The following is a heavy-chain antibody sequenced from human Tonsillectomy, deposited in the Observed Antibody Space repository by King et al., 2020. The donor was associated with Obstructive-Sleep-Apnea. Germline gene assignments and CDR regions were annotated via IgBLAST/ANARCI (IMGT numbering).Heavy chain of an antibody. CDR1: GYSFTSYW. CDR2: IYPGDSDT. J-gene: IGHJ3*02. CDR3: VRVRSSYCSSSSCRGGAFDI. Sequence: QLVQSGAEVKKPGESLKISCKGSGYSFTSYWIGWVRQMPGKGLEWMGIIYPGDSDTRYSPSFQGQVTISADKSISTAYLQWSSLKASDTAMYYCVRVRSSYCSSSSCRGGAFDIWGQGTMVTVSS. V-gene: IGHV5-51*01. D-gene: IGHD2-2*01.